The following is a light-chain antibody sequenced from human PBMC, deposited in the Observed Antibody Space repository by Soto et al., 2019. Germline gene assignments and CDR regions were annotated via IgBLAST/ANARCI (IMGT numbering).Light chain of an antibody. CDR3: QQLKGFPPTP. CDR1: EDLDNY. CDR2: GAY. Sequence: DIQLSQSPSLLSASVGDRVTITCRASEDLDNYLAWYRQPPGEAPELLIYGAYTLQSGVPRRFSGAGSGKDFSLTISALQPEDFTIYYCQQLKGFPPTPFGQGTRVDIK. V-gene: IGKV1-9*01. J-gene: IGKJ5*01.